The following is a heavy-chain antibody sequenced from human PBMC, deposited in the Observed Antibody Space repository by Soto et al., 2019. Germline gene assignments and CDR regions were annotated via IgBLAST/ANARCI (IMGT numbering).Heavy chain of an antibody. CDR2: VYYTGST. D-gene: IGHD3-22*01. CDR1: GDSIITFY. Sequence: SETLSLTCTVSGDSIITFYCVFMRQSPFKELEWIGYVYYTGSTNYNPSLESRVTISVDRSKNQSSLKLTSANAADTAVYYCARGRTVRNYADDSSDYFYFFDYWGQGTQVTVSS. CDR3: ARGRTVRNYADDSSDYFYFFDY. V-gene: IGHV4-59*01. J-gene: IGHJ4*02.